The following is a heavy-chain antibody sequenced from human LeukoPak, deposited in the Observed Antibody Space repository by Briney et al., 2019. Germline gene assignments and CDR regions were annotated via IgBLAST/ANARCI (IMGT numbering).Heavy chain of an antibody. CDR1: GGSISSSSYY. V-gene: IGHV4-39*02. D-gene: IGHD7-27*01. CDR2: IYYSGST. Sequence: SETLSLTCTVSGGSISSSSYYWGWIRQPPGKGLEWIGSIYYSGSTYYNPSLKSRVTISVDTSKNQFSLKLSSVTAADTAVYYCARDRVNWAKPPNYYYYMDVWGKGTTVTVSS. CDR3: ARDRVNWAKPPNYYYYMDV. J-gene: IGHJ6*03.